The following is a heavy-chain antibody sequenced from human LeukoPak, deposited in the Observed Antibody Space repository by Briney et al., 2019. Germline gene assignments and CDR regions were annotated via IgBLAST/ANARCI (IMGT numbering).Heavy chain of an antibody. Sequence: GGSLRLSCAASGFTFSRYTLNWVRQAQGKGLEWLSSISTTSSYIYYADSVKGRFTISRDNAKNLVYLQMNSLRAEDTAVYYCARAVGIDDAFDIWGQGTMVTVSS. CDR3: ARAVGIDDAFDI. CDR1: GFTFSRYT. CDR2: ISTTSSYI. J-gene: IGHJ3*02. D-gene: IGHD7-27*01. V-gene: IGHV3-21*01.